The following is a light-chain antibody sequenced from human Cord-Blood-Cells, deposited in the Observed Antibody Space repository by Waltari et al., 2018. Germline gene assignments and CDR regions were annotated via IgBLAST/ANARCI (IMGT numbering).Light chain of an antibody. CDR2: DAS. CDR1: QSARSY. V-gene: IGKV3-11*01. Sequence: EIVLPQSPATLSLSPGVRATPSCRASQSARSYLAWYQQKPGQAPRHLIYDASNRATGIPARFRGSGSATDFTLTISSLEPEDFAVYYCQQRSNWPPALTFGGGTKVEIK. CDR3: QQRSNWPPALT. J-gene: IGKJ4*01.